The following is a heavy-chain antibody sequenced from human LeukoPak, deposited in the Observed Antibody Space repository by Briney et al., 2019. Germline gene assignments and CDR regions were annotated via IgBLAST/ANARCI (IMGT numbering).Heavy chain of an antibody. CDR3: VRESVRDYYFDF. J-gene: IGHJ4*02. V-gene: IGHV3-49*04. CDR1: GFRFGGYA. Sequence: GGSLRLSCSGSGFRFGGYALSWVRQAPGKGLEWVGFIRSKALYGTSEYAASVEGRFSISRDDSNNIVYLQMNILKTEDTAVYFCVRESVRDYYFDFWGQGTLVTVSS. CDR2: IRSKALYGTS. D-gene: IGHD3-10*02.